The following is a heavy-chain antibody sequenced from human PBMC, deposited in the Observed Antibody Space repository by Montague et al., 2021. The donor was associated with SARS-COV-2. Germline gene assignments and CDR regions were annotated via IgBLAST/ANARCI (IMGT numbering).Heavy chain of an antibody. Sequence: SETLSLTCIVSGGSINSSTYYWAWIRQPPGKGLEWIATIYYRGASWSDPSLRSRVTISADMSRNQFNLKLTSVTAADMGLYYCARRVTRGAFDVWGQGTMVTVSS. CDR3: ARRVTRGAFDV. J-gene: IGHJ3*01. D-gene: IGHD1-1*01. V-gene: IGHV4-39*01. CDR2: IYYRGAS. CDR1: GGSINSSTYY.